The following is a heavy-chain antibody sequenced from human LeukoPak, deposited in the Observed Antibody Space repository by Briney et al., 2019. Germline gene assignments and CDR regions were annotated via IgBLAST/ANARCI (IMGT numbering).Heavy chain of an antibody. D-gene: IGHD5-18*01. Sequence: GGALRLSCAASGFTFSNYVMSWVRQAPGKGVEWVSVISGNGGRTYYADSVKGWFTISRDNSKNTLYLQMNSLTAEDTALYYCAKVRDLDTVLGRFDNWGQGALVTVSS. CDR2: ISGNGGRT. J-gene: IGHJ5*02. V-gene: IGHV3-23*01. CDR3: AKVRDLDTVLGRFDN. CDR1: GFTFSNYV.